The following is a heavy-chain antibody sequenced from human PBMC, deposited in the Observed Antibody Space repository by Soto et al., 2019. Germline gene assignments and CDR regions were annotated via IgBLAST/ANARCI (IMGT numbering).Heavy chain of an antibody. CDR1: GFTFSSYG. D-gene: IGHD6-19*01. CDR3: ARDTGSGWYLGRFDP. CDR2: IWYDGSNK. V-gene: IGHV3-33*01. Sequence: QVQLVESGGGVVQPGRSLRLSCAASGFTFSSYGMHWVRQAPGKGLEWVAVIWYDGSNKYYADSVKGRFTISRDNSKNTLYLQMNSLRAEDTAVYYCARDTGSGWYLGRFDPWGQGTLVTVSS. J-gene: IGHJ5*02.